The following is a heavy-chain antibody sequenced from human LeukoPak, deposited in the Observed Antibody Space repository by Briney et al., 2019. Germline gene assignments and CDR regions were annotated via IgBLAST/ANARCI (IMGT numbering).Heavy chain of an antibody. CDR1: GGTFSSYA. D-gene: IGHD3-16*01. Sequence: ASVKVSCKASGGTFSSYAISWVRQAPGQGLEWMGWISAYNGNTNYAQKLQGRVTMTTDTSTSTAYMELRSLRSDDTAVYYCARDYDYVFDYWGQGTLVTVSS. CDR2: ISAYNGNT. CDR3: ARDYDYVFDY. V-gene: IGHV1-18*01. J-gene: IGHJ4*02.